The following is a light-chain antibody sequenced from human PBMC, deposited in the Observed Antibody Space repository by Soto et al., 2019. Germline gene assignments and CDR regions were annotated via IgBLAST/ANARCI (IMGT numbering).Light chain of an antibody. J-gene: IGLJ2*01. Sequence: SYELTQPPSVSVAPGKTANITCGGNNIGSKSVHWYQQKPGQAPVLVIFYDNDRPSGIPERFSGSNSGNTATLTISRVEAGDEADYYCQVWDASSDHVIFGGGTKVTVL. CDR1: NIGSKS. V-gene: IGLV3-21*04. CDR3: QVWDASSDHVI. CDR2: YDN.